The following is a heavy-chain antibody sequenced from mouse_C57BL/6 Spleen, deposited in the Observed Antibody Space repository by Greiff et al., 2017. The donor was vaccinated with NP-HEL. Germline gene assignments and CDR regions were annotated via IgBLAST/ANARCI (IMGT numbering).Heavy chain of an antibody. J-gene: IGHJ2*01. CDR3: ARSYYYGSSYFDY. CDR1: GFTFTDYY. CDR2: IRNKANGYTT. Sequence: EVQLVESGGGLVQPGGSLSLSCAASGFTFTDYYMSWVRQPPGKALELLGFIRNKANGYTTEYSASVKGRFTISRDNSQSILYLQMNALRAEDSATYYCARSYYYGSSYFDYWGQGTTLTVSS. D-gene: IGHD1-1*01. V-gene: IGHV7-3*01.